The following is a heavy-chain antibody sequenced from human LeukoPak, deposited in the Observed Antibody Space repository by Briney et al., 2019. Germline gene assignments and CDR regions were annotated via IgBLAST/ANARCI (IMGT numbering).Heavy chain of an antibody. J-gene: IGHJ4*02. D-gene: IGHD3-22*01. CDR2: INHSGST. V-gene: IGHV4-39*07. CDR1: GGSISSGGYY. Sequence: PSETLSLTCTVSGGSISSGGYYWSWIRQPPGKGLEWIGEINHSGSTNYNPSLKSRVTISVDTSKNQFSLKLSSVTAADTAVYYCARCRFIRSLATMIVVTQVFDYWGQGTLVTVPS. CDR3: ARCRFIRSLATMIVVTQVFDY.